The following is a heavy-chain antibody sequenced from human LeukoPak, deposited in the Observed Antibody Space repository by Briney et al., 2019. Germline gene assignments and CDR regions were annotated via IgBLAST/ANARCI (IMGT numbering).Heavy chain of an antibody. J-gene: IGHJ4*02. V-gene: IGHV4-39*01. Sequence: SETLSLTCTVSSGSISTSNYYWGWVRQPPGKALEWIGNNSPSLKSRVTISLDTSRNQFSLKLNSVTAADTAVYYCARKVVVAATPRRFDYWGQGTLVTVSS. D-gene: IGHD2-15*01. CDR1: SGSISTSNYY. CDR3: ARKVVVAATPRRFDY.